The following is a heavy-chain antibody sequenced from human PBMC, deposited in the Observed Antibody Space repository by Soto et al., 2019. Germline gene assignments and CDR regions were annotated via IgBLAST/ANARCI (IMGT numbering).Heavy chain of an antibody. V-gene: IGHV3-53*02. CDR2: IYSGGST. D-gene: IGHD3-22*01. Sequence: EVQLVETGGGLIQPGGSLRLSCAASGFTVSSNYMSWVRQAPGKGLEWVSVIYSGGSTYYADSVKGRFTISRDNSKNTLYLQMNSLRAEDTAVYYCARSSRYYYVSSGYQPPRDAFDIWGQGTMVTVSS. J-gene: IGHJ3*02. CDR1: GFTVSSNY. CDR3: ARSSRYYYVSSGYQPPRDAFDI.